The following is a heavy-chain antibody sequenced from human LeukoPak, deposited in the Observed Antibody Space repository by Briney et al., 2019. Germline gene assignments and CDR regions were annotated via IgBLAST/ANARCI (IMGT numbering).Heavy chain of an antibody. V-gene: IGHV3-30-3*01. CDR3: ARDSRQWELLPFWDY. Sequence: GGSLRLSCAASGFTFSSYAMHWVRQAPGKGLEWVAVISYDGSNKYYADSVKGRFTISRDNSKNTLYLQMNSLRAEDTAVYYCARDSRQWELLPFWDYWGQGTLVTVSS. D-gene: IGHD1-26*01. J-gene: IGHJ4*01. CDR1: GFTFSSYA. CDR2: ISYDGSNK.